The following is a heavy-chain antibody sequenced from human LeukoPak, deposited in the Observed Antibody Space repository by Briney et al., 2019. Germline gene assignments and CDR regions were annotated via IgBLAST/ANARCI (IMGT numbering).Heavy chain of an antibody. Sequence: GGSLRLSCAASGFTFSSYSMNWVRQAPGEGLEWVSSISSSSSYIYYADSVKGRFTISRDNAKNSLYLQMNSLRAEDTAVYYCARGGSTSSHFDYWGQGTLVTVSS. CDR2: ISSSSSYI. D-gene: IGHD2-2*01. CDR3: ARGGSTSSHFDY. V-gene: IGHV3-21*01. J-gene: IGHJ4*02. CDR1: GFTFSSYS.